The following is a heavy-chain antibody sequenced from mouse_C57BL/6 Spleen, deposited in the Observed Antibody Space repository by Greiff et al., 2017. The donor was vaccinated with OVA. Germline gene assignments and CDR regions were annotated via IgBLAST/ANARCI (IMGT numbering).Heavy chain of an antibody. J-gene: IGHJ2*01. V-gene: IGHV2-2*01. D-gene: IGHD2-12*01. CDR3: ARNDDHFDY. Sequence: GFSLTVYSVHWVRQWRGKGLEWLGVIWSGGSTDYNAAFISRLSISKDNSKSQVFFKMNSLQADDTAIYYCARNDDHFDYWGQGTTLTVSS. CDR2: IWSGGST. CDR1: GFSLTVYS.